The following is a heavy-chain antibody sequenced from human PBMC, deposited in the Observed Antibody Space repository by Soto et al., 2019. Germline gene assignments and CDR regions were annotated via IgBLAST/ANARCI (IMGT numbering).Heavy chain of an antibody. V-gene: IGHV4-59*08. CDR2: IYYSGST. Sequence: QVQLQESGPGLVKPSETLSLTCTVSGGSISSYYWSWIRQPPGKGLEWIGYIYYSGSTNDNPSLKSRLTISVDTYKNQFSLKLSPVTAADTAVYYCARLGGYDTKYYYYYYIDVWGKGTTVTVSS. CDR1: GGSISSYY. J-gene: IGHJ6*03. CDR3: ARLGGYDTKYYYYYYIDV. D-gene: IGHD5-12*01.